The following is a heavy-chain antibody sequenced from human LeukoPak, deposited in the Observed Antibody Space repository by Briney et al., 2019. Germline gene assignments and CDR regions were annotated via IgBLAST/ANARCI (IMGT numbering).Heavy chain of an antibody. CDR2: ISYDGSNK. V-gene: IGHV3-30*03. CDR1: GFTFSSYG. J-gene: IGHJ5*02. CDR3: AREGIAVAGYGP. Sequence: GGSLRLSCAASGFTFSSYGMHWVRQAPGKGLEWVAVISYDGSNKYYADSVKGRFTISRDNSENTLYLQMNSLRAEDTAVYYCAREGIAVAGYGPWGQGTLVTVSS. D-gene: IGHD6-19*01.